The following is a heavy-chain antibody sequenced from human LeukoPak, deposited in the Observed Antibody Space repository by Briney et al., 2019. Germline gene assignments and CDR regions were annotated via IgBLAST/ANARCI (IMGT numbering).Heavy chain of an antibody. J-gene: IGHJ5*02. V-gene: IGHV4-34*01. CDR1: GGSFSGYY. D-gene: IGHD3-3*01. CDR3: ARGLGYYDFWSGYSNWFDP. CDR2: INHSGST. Sequence: KPSETLSLTCAVYGGSFSGYYWSWIRQPPGKGLEWIGEINHSGSTNYNPSLKSRVTISVGTSKNRFSLKLSSVTAADTAVYYCARGLGYYDFWSGYSNWFDPWGQGTLVIVSS.